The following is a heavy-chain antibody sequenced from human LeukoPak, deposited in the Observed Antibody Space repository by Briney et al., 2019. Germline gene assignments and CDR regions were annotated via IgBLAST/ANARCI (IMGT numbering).Heavy chain of an antibody. Sequence: SETLSLSCTVSGGSINSYYWSWIRQPPGKGLERIGYINYSGSTNYNPSLKSRVTISVDTSKNQFSLKLISVTAAVTVVYYCARVFMTTVTPGYYYYMDVWGKGTTVTVSS. V-gene: IGHV4-59*01. CDR3: ARVFMTTVTPGYYYYMDV. J-gene: IGHJ6*03. D-gene: IGHD4-11*01. CDR1: GGSINSYY. CDR2: INYSGST.